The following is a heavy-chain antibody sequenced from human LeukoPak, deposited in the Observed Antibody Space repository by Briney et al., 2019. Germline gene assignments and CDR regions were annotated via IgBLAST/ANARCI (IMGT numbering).Heavy chain of an antibody. V-gene: IGHV1-18*01. CDR3: ERGVEGQQLAIGY. J-gene: IGHJ4*02. Sequence: ASVKVSCKASGYTFTSYGISWVRQAPRQGLEGMGWISAYNGNTKYAQKLQESVTMTTETSTSTASSELKSLSSDDTAVYYCERGVEGQQLAIGYLGQGTLVTVSS. CDR2: ISAYNGNT. CDR1: GYTFTSYG. D-gene: IGHD6-13*01.